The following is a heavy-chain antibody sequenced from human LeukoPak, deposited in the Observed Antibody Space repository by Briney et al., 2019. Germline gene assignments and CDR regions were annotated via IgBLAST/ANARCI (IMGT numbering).Heavy chain of an antibody. CDR1: GCTFNSYA. CDR2: IWYDGSNK. CDR3: ARDSGYCGGDCYPEWYFDL. J-gene: IGHJ2*01. V-gene: IGHV3-33*01. D-gene: IGHD2-21*02. Sequence: PGGSLRLSCAASGCTFNSYAMHWVCQAPGKGLEWVAVIWYDGSNKYYADSVKGRFTISRDNSKNKLYLQMNSLRAEDTAVYYCARDSGYCGGDCYPEWYFDLWGSGTLVTVSS.